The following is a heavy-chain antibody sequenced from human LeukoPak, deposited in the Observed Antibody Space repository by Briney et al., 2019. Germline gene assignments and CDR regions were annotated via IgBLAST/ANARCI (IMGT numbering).Heavy chain of an antibody. CDR3: ARFFSGYNSDAFDI. D-gene: IGHD5-24*01. Sequence: SETLSLTCTVSGGSISSGSFYWSWIRQPAGKGLEWIGRIYSSGSTNYNPSLKSRVTMSVDTSKNQFSLKLNSVAAADTAVYYCARFFSGYNSDAFDIWGQGTMVTVSS. CDR1: GGSISSGSFY. V-gene: IGHV4-61*02. CDR2: IYSSGST. J-gene: IGHJ3*02.